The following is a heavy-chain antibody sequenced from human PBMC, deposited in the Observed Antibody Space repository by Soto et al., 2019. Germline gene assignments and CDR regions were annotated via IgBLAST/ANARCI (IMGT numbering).Heavy chain of an antibody. Sequence: QVQLVQSGAEVKKPGASVKVSCTASGYTFTGYYIHWVRQAPGQGLEWMGWINPKNGGTRFGQRFQDRVAMTRDTTFNTTYLERSRLTSDDTAVYFCARGGGQTYYYYPLDVWGQGTTVTVSS. V-gene: IGHV1-2*02. CDR1: GYTFTGYY. CDR2: INPKNGGT. CDR3: ARGGGQTYYYYPLDV. J-gene: IGHJ6*02. D-gene: IGHD3-16*01.